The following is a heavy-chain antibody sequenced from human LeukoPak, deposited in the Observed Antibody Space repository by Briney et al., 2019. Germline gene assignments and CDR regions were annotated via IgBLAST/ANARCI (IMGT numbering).Heavy chain of an antibody. CDR1: GFSFINYR. CDR3: VRGPHIAATSY. CDR2: IKQDGSEK. D-gene: IGHD6-25*01. Sequence: GGSLRLSCVASGFSFINYRMTWVRQAPGKGPEWAANIKQDGSEKQYVDSVKGRFAISRDNAKKSLYLQINTLRAEDTAVYYCVRGPHIAATSYWGQGTLVTVSS. V-gene: IGHV3-7*03. J-gene: IGHJ4*02.